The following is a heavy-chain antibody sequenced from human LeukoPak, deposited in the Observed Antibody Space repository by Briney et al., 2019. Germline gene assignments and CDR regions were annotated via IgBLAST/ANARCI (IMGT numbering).Heavy chain of an antibody. CDR3: ARGRGGTVVRGYLDY. CDR2: MKSNSGNT. CDR1: GYTFTNYD. V-gene: IGHV1-8*01. J-gene: IGHJ4*02. Sequence: ASVKVSCKASGYTFTNYDIMWVRQATGQGPEWMGWMKSNSGNTGYAQKFQGRVTMTRDTSINTAYMELHSLTSEDTAVYYCARGRGGTVVRGYLDYWGQGTLVTVSS. D-gene: IGHD3-10*01.